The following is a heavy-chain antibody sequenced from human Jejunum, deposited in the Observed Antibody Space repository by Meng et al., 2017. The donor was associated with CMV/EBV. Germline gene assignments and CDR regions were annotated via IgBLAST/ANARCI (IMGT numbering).Heavy chain of an antibody. Sequence: TVSGGSISRTTDYWGSIRQPPGKGLEWIGDIYYSGTTYYNPSLKSRLTISLDTSKNHFSLRLSSVTAADTALYYCARSSTSGFDPWGQGTLVTVSS. D-gene: IGHD2-2*01. CDR1: GGSISRTTDY. V-gene: IGHV4-39*07. CDR3: ARSSTSGFDP. CDR2: IYYSGTT. J-gene: IGHJ5*02.